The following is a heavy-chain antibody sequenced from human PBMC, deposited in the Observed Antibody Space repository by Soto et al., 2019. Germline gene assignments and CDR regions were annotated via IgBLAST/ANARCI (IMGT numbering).Heavy chain of an antibody. V-gene: IGHV1-8*01. J-gene: IGHJ4*02. Sequence: GXSVKVSCKASVNSFTSYDINWVRQATGHGLEWMGWINPNSGNIGYAQKFRGRVTMTRDTAIRTAYMEVSRLRSDDTAVYYCARGRASGSYYLLDYWGQGTLVTVSS. D-gene: IGHD3-10*01. CDR1: VNSFTSYD. CDR3: ARGRASGSYYLLDY. CDR2: INPNSGNI.